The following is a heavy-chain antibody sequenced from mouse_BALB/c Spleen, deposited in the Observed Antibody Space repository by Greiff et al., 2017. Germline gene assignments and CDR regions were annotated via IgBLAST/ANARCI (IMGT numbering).Heavy chain of an antibody. D-gene: IGHD2-14*01. CDR2: ISDGGSYT. J-gene: IGHJ4*01. V-gene: IGHV5-4*02. Sequence: EVNVVESGGGLVKPGGSLKLSCAASGFTFSDYYMYWVRQTPEKRLEWVATISDGGSYTYYPDSVKGRFTISRDNAKNNLYLQMSSLKSEDTAMYYCARGGNYRYDVGAMDYWGQGTSVTVSS. CDR3: ARGGNYRYDVGAMDY. CDR1: GFTFSDYY.